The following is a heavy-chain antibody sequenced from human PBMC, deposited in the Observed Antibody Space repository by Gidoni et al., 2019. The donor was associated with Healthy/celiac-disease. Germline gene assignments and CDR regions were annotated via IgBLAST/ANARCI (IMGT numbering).Heavy chain of an antibody. V-gene: IGHV3-21*01. D-gene: IGHD4-4*01. CDR3: ARDLYSNYVPPYFDY. CDR2: ISSSSSYI. J-gene: IGHJ4*02. Sequence: EVQLVESGGGLVTPGGSLRLSCAASGFPFRSYSMHWVRQAPGKGLEWVSSISSSSSYIYYADSVKGRFTISRDNAKNSLYLKRNSLRAEDTAVYYCARDLYSNYVPPYFDYWGQGTLVTVSS. CDR1: GFPFRSYS.